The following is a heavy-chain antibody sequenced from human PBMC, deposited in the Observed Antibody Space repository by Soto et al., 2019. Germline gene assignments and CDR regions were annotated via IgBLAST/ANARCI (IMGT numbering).Heavy chain of an antibody. CDR3: ARDRVVVGELDP. CDR2: INPSGGST. CDR1: GYTFTSYY. Sequence: ASVKVSCKASGYTFTSYYMHWVRQAPGQGLEWMGIINPSGGSTSYAQKLQGRVTMTTDTSTSTAYMELRSLRSDDTAVYYRARDRVVVGELDPWGQGTLVTVSS. D-gene: IGHD2-15*01. J-gene: IGHJ5*02. V-gene: IGHV1-46*01.